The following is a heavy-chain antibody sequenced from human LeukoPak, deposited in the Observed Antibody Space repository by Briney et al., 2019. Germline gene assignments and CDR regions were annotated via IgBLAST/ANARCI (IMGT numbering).Heavy chain of an antibody. D-gene: IGHD2-15*01. V-gene: IGHV3-7*01. CDR3: AREDGYCSGGNCYSYFDS. Sequence: GGSLRLSCAASGFTFSHFWMSWVRQAPGKGLGWVAYIKKTGSETYYVDSVKGRFTITRDNTRNSLFLQMYSLRAEDTAVYFCAREDGYCSGGNCYSYFDSWGQGTLVTVSS. J-gene: IGHJ4*02. CDR1: GFTFSHFW. CDR2: IKKTGSET.